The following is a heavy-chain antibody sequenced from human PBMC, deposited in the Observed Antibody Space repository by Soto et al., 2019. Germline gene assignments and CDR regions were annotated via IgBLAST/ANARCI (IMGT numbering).Heavy chain of an antibody. CDR3: ARDSQPERFLEWLFPLLSYYMDV. Sequence: GGSLRLSCAASGFTFSSYGMHWVRQAPGKGLEWVAVIWYDGSNKYYADSVKGRFTISRDNSKNTLYLQMNSLRAEDTAVYYCARDSQPERFLEWLFPLLSYYMDVWGKGTTVTVSS. D-gene: IGHD3-3*01. CDR2: IWYDGSNK. J-gene: IGHJ6*03. CDR1: GFTFSSYG. V-gene: IGHV3-33*01.